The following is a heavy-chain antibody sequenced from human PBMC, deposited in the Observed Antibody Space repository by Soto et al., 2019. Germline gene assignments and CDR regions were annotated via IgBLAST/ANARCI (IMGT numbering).Heavy chain of an antibody. J-gene: IGHJ6*03. CDR3: ARHSASSWSYYYYMDV. CDR1: GGSISSYY. CDR2: IYYSGST. Sequence: PSETLSLTCTVSGGSISSYYWSWIRQPPGKGLEWIGYIYYSGSTNYNPSLKSRVTISVDTSKNQFSLKLSSVIAADTAVYYCARHSASSWSYYYYMDVWGKGTTVTVSS. D-gene: IGHD3-3*01. V-gene: IGHV4-59*08.